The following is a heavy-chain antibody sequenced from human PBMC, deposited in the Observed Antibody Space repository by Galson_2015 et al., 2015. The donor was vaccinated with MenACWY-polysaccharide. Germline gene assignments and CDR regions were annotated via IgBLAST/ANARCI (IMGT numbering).Heavy chain of an antibody. V-gene: IGHV2-5*01. J-gene: IGHJ4*02. D-gene: IGHD3-10*01. CDR1: GFSLSTSGVG. CDR2: IYWSEDK. CDR3: AHRRGVNNGWLS. Sequence: PALVKPTQTLTLTCSFSGFSLSTSGVGVGWIRQPPGKALEWLAVIYWSEDKGPSPSLESRLTITMDNSKDQVVLTMTNMDPVDAATYYCAHRRGVNNGWLSWGQGILVTVSS.